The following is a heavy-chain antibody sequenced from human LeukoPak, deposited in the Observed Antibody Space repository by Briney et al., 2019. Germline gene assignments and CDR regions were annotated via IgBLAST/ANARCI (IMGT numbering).Heavy chain of an antibody. CDR3: ARAGRGTSIAASPI. J-gene: IGHJ3*02. CDR2: IYYSGST. D-gene: IGHD6-6*01. Sequence: SETLSLTCTVSGGSISSSSYYWGWIRQPPGKGLEWIGSIYYSGSTYYNPSLKSRVTISVDTSKNQFSLKLSSVTAADTAVYYCARAGRGTSIAASPIWGQGTMVTVSS. CDR1: GGSISSSSYY. V-gene: IGHV4-39*07.